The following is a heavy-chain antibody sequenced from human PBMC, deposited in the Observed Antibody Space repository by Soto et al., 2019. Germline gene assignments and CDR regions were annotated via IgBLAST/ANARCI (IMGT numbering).Heavy chain of an antibody. Sequence: QVQLVQSGDEVGKPGSSVKVSCKASGYIFVNYGIAWVRQAPGQGLEWMGWISPYSGNTHYASKVQGRLTMTSDTSTSASYMDLGTLTSDGTAVYYCAMVDNDVTPTPQDVWGQGTTVTVSS. V-gene: IGHV1-18*01. J-gene: IGHJ6*02. CDR2: ISPYSGNT. D-gene: IGHD5-12*01. CDR3: AMVDNDVTPTPQDV. CDR1: GYIFVNYG.